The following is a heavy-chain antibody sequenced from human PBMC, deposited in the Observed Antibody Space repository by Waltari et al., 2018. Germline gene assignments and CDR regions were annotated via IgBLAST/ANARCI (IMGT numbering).Heavy chain of an antibody. CDR3: ARDGGRRYFDY. Sequence: VQLVESGGGLVQPGGSLRLSCAASGFTFSSYSMNWVRQAPGKGLEWVSYISSSSSTIYYADSVKGRFTISRDNAKNSLYLQMNSLRAEDTAVYYCARDGGRRYFDYWGQGTLVTVSS. CDR1: GFTFSSYS. D-gene: IGHD3-3*01. V-gene: IGHV3-48*04. J-gene: IGHJ4*02. CDR2: ISSSSSTI.